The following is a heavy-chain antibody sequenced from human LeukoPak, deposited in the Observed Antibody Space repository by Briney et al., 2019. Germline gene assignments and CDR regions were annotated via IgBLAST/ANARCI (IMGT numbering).Heavy chain of an antibody. CDR2: IWYDGSNK. CDR1: GFTVSSYG. D-gene: IGHD3-10*01. V-gene: IGHV3-33*01. Sequence: LPGGSLRLSCAASGFTVSSYGMRWVRQAPGRGLELVAAIWYDGSNKYYADSVKGRFTISRDNSKNTLYLQMNSLRAEDTAVYYCARVAMVRGGNLDCWGQGALVTVSS. CDR3: ARVAMVRGGNLDC. J-gene: IGHJ4*02.